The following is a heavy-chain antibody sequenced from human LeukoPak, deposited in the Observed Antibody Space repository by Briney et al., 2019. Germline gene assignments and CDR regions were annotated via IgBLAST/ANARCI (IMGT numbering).Heavy chain of an antibody. J-gene: IGHJ3*02. CDR3: ARAGAYRYGGGDAFDI. CDR1: GYTFTNYY. V-gene: IGHV1-46*01. CDR2: INPSGTTT. D-gene: IGHD5-18*01. Sequence: ASVTISCTASGYTFTNYYMHWLRQAPGQGLEWMGVINPSGTTTGYAQKFQGRVTMTRDTSTSTVYLELSSLRFEDTAVYYCARAGAYRYGGGDAFDIWGQGTMVTVSS.